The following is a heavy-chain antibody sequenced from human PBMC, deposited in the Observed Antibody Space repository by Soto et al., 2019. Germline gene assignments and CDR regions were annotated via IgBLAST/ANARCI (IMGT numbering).Heavy chain of an antibody. CDR3: AIGTYSYDSMGYAGTFEI. Sequence: QVQLVQSGAEVKKPGSSVKVSCKASGVTFSSYAFKWVRQAPGQGLEWMGGIIPIFATASNAQKFQGRVTITADESTSKAYMELSRLRSADTAVYYCAIGTYSYDSMGYAGTFEIWGQGTRVTVSS. D-gene: IGHD3-22*01. CDR1: GVTFSSYA. V-gene: IGHV1-69*01. J-gene: IGHJ3*02. CDR2: IIPIFATA.